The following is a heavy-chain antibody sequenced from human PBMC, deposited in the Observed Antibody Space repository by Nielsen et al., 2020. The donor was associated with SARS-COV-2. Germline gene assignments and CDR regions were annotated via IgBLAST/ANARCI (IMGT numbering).Heavy chain of an antibody. V-gene: IGHV1-2*02. CDR1: GYTFTGYY. J-gene: IGHJ5*02. D-gene: IGHD2-2*01. CDR2: INPNSGGT. CDR3: AREGGYCSSTSCVPWFDP. Sequence: ASVEVSCKASGYTFTGYYMHWVRQAPGQGLEWMGWINPNSGGTNYAQKLQGRVTMTTDTSTSTAYMELRSLRSDDTAVYYCAREGGYCSSTSCVPWFDPWGQGTLVTVSS.